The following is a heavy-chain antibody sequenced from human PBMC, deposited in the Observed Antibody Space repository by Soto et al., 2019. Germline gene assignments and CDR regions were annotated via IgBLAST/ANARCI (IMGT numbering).Heavy chain of an antibody. CDR1: GGTFSSFA. Sequence: SVKVSCKASGGTFSSFAISWVRQAPGQGLEWMGGIIPILGTANYAQKFQGRVTITADESTSTAYMELSSLRSEDTAVYYCARSSTVVTPYYFVYLGQGTLVTVSS. V-gene: IGHV1-69*13. D-gene: IGHD4-17*01. J-gene: IGHJ4*02. CDR3: ARSSTVVTPYYFVY. CDR2: IIPILGTA.